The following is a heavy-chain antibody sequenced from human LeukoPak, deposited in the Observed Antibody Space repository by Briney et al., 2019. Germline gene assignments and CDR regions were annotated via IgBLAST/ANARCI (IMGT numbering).Heavy chain of an antibody. D-gene: IGHD3-22*01. J-gene: IGHJ4*02. CDR2: IYPGDSDT. CDR3: ARRSVDSSGYDY. V-gene: IGHV5-51*01. CDR1: GYRFTSYW. Sequence: GESLQISCKGSGYRFTSYWIGWVRQLPGKGLEWMGIIYPGDSDTRYSPSFQGQVTISADKSISTAFLQWSSLEASDTALYYCARRSVDSSGYDYWGQGTLVTVSS.